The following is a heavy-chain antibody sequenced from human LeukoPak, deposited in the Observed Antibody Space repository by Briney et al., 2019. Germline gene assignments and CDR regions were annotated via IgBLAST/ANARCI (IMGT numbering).Heavy chain of an antibody. CDR3: ARDPDNIEGANFHY. V-gene: IGHV3-23*01. CDR2: ISGSGDRT. D-gene: IGHD1-26*01. Sequence: PGGSLRLSCAASGFTFSSYGMSWVRQAPGKGLEWVSVISGSGDRTYYADSVKGRFTISRDNAKNSLYLQTNSLRAEDTAVYYCARDPDNIEGANFHYWGRGTLVTVSS. J-gene: IGHJ4*02. CDR1: GFTFSSYG.